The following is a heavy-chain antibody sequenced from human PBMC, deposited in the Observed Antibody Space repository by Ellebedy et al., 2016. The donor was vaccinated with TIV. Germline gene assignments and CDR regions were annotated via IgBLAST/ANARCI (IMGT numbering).Heavy chain of an antibody. CDR1: GYTLTAFY. J-gene: IGHJ4*02. Sequence: ASVKVSCKSSGYTLTAFYLHWVRQAPGQGLEWMGWIDPDDGATNYAQNFQGKVTMTRDTSVSTASMELSRLPSDDTAVYYCARVRGAWVFDYWGQGTLVTVSS. D-gene: IGHD1-26*01. CDR3: ARVRGAWVFDY. V-gene: IGHV1-2*02. CDR2: IDPDDGAT.